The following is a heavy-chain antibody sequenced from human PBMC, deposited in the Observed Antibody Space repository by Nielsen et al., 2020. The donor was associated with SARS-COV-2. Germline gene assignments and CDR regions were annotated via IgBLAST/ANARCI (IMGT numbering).Heavy chain of an antibody. V-gene: IGHV1-69*13. CDR2: IIPIFGTA. D-gene: IGHD6-19*01. CDR3: ARGGYPAVAPRD. Sequence: SVKVSCKASGGTFSGYAISWVRQAPGQGLEWMGGIIPIFGTANYAQKFQGRVTITADESTSTAYMELSSLGSEDTAVYYCARGGYPAVAPRDWGQGTLVTVSS. CDR1: GGTFSGYA. J-gene: IGHJ4*02.